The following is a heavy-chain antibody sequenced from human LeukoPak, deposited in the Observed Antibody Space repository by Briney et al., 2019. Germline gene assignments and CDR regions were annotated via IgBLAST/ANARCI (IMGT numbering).Heavy chain of an antibody. V-gene: IGHV3-23*01. CDR2: ISGSGGST. Sequence: GGSLRLSCAASGFTFSSYAMSCVRQAPGKGLEWVSAISGSGGSTYYADSVKGRFTISRDTSKNTLYLQINSLRAEDTDVYYCAKVRSGWYKDYWGQGTLVTVSS. CDR1: GFTFSSYA. CDR3: AKVRSGWYKDY. D-gene: IGHD6-19*01. J-gene: IGHJ4*02.